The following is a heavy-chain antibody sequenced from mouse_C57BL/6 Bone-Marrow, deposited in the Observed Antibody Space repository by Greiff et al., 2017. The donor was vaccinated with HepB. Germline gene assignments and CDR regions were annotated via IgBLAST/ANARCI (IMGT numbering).Heavy chain of an antibody. V-gene: IGHV14-4*01. CDR1: VFNIKDDY. CDR2: IDPENGDT. D-gene: IGHD2-3*01. CDR3: TPMVTPWFAY. J-gene: IGHJ3*01. Sequence: EVQLQQSGAELVRPGASVKLSCTASVFNIKDDYMHWVKQRPEQGLEWIGWIDPENGDTEYASKFQGKATITADTSSNTAYLQLSSLTSEDTAVYYCTPMVTPWFAYWGQGTLVTVSA.